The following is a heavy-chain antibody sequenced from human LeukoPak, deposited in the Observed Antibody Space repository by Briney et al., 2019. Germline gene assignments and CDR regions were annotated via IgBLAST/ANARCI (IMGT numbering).Heavy chain of an antibody. V-gene: IGHV1-18*01. D-gene: IGHD3-22*01. Sequence: GASVKVSCKASGYTFTSYGISWVRQAPGQGLEWMGWISAYNGNTNYAQKFQGRVTITADKSTSTAYMELSSLRSEDTAVYYCARDTLSYYDSSGYYYVWGQGTLVTVSS. J-gene: IGHJ4*02. CDR3: ARDTLSYYDSSGYYYV. CDR2: ISAYNGNT. CDR1: GYTFTSYG.